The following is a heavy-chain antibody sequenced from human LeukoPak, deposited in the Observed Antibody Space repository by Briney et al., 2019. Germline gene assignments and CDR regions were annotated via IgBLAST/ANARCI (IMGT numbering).Heavy chain of an antibody. CDR3: AREGPDAFDY. D-gene: IGHD1-14*01. CDR1: GFTFSSYG. J-gene: IGHJ4*02. Sequence: GGSLRLSYAASGFTFSSYGMHWVRQAPGKGLEWVAVIWYDGSNKYYADSVKGRFTNSRDNSKNTLYLQMNSLRAEDTAVYYCAREGPDAFDYWGQGTLVTVSS. CDR2: IWYDGSNK. V-gene: IGHV3-33*01.